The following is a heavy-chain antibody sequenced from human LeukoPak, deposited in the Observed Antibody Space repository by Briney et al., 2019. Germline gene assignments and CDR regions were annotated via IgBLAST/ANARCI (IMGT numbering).Heavy chain of an antibody. CDR3: AKERVGANTD. CDR2: INTDGSSR. V-gene: IGHV3-74*01. Sequence: PGGSLRLSCAASGFSFSSYWMYWVRQAPGKGPVWVSRINTDGSSRRYVDSVEGRFTISRDTAKNSLYLQMNSLRAEDTALYYCAKERVGANTDWGQGTLVTVSS. J-gene: IGHJ4*02. D-gene: IGHD4/OR15-4a*01. CDR1: GFSFSSYW.